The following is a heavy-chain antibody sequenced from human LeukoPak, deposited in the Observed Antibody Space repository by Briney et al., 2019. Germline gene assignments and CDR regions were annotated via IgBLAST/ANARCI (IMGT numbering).Heavy chain of an antibody. CDR2: VYYSGST. J-gene: IGHJ4*02. V-gene: IGHV4-59*01. CDR1: GGSISSYY. CDR3: ASGADYSNYYFNY. Sequence: LETLSLTCTVSGGSISSYYWTWIRQPPGKGLEWIGYVYYSGSTSYNPSLKSRLIISVDTSMNQFSLQLSSVTAADTALYYCASGADYSNYYFNYWGQGSLVTVSS. D-gene: IGHD4-11*01.